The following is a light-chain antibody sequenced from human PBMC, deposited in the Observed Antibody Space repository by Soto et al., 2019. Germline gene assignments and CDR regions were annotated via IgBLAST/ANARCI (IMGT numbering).Light chain of an antibody. CDR3: QQYGDSPFYT. J-gene: IGKJ2*01. CDR2: GAS. V-gene: IGKV3-20*01. Sequence: EIVLTQSPGTLSLSPGERATLSCRASQSVSNNYLAWYQQKPGQAPRLLIYGASNRATGIPDRFSGSGSGTDFTLTISRLEPEDFVVYSCQQYGDSPFYTFGQGTKLEIK. CDR1: QSVSNNY.